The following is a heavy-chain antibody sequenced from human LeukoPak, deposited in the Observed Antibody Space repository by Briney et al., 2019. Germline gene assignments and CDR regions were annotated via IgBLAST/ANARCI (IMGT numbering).Heavy chain of an antibody. D-gene: IGHD6-13*01. CDR1: GFTFSSYA. J-gene: IGHJ4*02. CDR3: ARGQQLAYFDY. Sequence: PGGSLRLSCAASGFTFSSYAMSWVRQAPGKGLEWVSVISGRGGSTYYADSVKGRFTISRDNSKNTLYLQMNSLRAEDTALYYCARGQQLAYFDYWGQGTLVTVSS. CDR2: ISGRGGST. V-gene: IGHV3-23*01.